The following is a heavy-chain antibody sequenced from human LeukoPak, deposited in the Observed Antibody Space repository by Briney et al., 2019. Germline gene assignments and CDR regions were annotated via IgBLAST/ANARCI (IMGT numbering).Heavy chain of an antibody. Sequence: GGSLRLSCAASGFTFSGYGMHWVRQAPGKGLEWVAVISYDGSNKYYADSVKGRFTISRDNSKNTLYLQMNSLRAEDTAVYYCARDLYSSSFDCWGQGTLVTVSS. CDR3: ARDLYSSSFDC. D-gene: IGHD6-6*01. CDR1: GFTFSGYG. V-gene: IGHV3-30*19. J-gene: IGHJ4*02. CDR2: ISYDGSNK.